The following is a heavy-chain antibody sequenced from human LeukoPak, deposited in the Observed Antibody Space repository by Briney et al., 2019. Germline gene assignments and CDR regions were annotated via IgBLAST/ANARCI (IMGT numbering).Heavy chain of an antibody. CDR2: IIPILGIA. D-gene: IGHD1-7*01. J-gene: IGHJ5*02. CDR3: AKDTYNWNYGWFDP. CDR1: GGTFSSYA. V-gene: IGHV1-69*04. Sequence: SVKVSCKASGGTFSSYAISWVRQAPGQGLEWMGRIIPILGIANYAQKFQGRVTITADKSTSTAYMELSSLRSEDTAVYYCAKDTYNWNYGWFDPWGQGTLVTVSS.